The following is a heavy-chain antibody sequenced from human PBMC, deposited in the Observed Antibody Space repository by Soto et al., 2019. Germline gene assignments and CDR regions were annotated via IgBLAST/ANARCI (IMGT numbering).Heavy chain of an antibody. D-gene: IGHD5-18*01. V-gene: IGHV3-7*01. J-gene: IGHJ4*02. CDR3: VRDRGYNAFDY. CDR2: IKEDGSEK. CDR1: GFTFSTSW. Sequence: GGSLRLSCAASGFTFSTSWMNWVRQAPGKGLEWVAGIKEDGSEKYYVDSVKGRFTISKDNAENSLELHMNRLRVEDTAVYYCVRDRGYNAFDYWSLGTLVTVSS.